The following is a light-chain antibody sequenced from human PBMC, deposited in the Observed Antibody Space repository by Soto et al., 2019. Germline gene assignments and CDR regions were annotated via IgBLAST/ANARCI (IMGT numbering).Light chain of an antibody. Sequence: EVVLAQCPVTLSFSPWERATLSCRASQSVSSNYFAWYQQKPGQAPRLLIYGITSRATGIPDRFSGSGSGTDFSLTISRLEPEDFTVYYCEQYGSPPRTFGQGTKVDI. CDR3: EQYGSPPRT. J-gene: IGKJ1*01. CDR1: QSVSSNY. CDR2: GIT. V-gene: IGKV3-20*01.